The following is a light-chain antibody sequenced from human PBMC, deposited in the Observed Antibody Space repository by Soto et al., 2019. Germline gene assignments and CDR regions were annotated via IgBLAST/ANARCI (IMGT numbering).Light chain of an antibody. CDR1: QTISRW. J-gene: IGKJ1*01. CDR3: QQYTTYWT. CDR2: DAS. Sequence: DIQLTQSPSTLSSSLRDRVSITCRASQTISRWLAWYQQKPGKAPKLLIYDASSLESGVPSRFSGSGSGTEFTLTISSLQSDDFATYYCQQYTTYWTFGQGTKVDIK. V-gene: IGKV1-5*01.